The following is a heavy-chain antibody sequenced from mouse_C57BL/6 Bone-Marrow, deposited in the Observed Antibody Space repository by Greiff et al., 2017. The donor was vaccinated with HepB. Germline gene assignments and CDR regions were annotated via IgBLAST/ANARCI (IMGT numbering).Heavy chain of an antibody. CDR2: IYPGGGYT. Sequence: QVQLQQSGAELVRPGTSVKMSCKASGYTFTNYWIGWAKQRPGHGLEWIGDIYPGGGYTNYNEKFKGKATLTADKSSSTAYMQLSSLTSEDSAIYCGTRRVRNCFDYWGQGTTLTVSS. CDR1: GYTFTNYW. V-gene: IGHV1-63*01. J-gene: IGHJ2*01. CDR3: TRRVRNCFDY.